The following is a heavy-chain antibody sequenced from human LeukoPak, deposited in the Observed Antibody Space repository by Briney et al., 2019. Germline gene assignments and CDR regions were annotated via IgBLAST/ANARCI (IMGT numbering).Heavy chain of an antibody. J-gene: IGHJ5*02. V-gene: IGHV4-34*01. CDR2: INHSGST. Sequence: SETLSLTCAVYGGSFSGYYWSWIHQPPGKGLEWIGEINHSGSTNYNPSLKSRVTISVDTSKNQFSLKLSSVTAADTAVYYCATGVPHLRGIVVVPAGGRERNWFDPWGQGTLVTVSS. D-gene: IGHD2-2*01. CDR3: ATGVPHLRGIVVVPAGGRERNWFDP. CDR1: GGSFSGYY.